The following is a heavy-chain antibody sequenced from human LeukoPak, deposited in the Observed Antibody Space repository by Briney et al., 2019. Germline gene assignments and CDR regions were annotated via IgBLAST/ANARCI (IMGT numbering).Heavy chain of an antibody. Sequence: SQTLSLICAVSGGSISSGGYSWSWIRQPPGKGLEWIGYIYHSGSTYYNPSLKSRVTISVDRSKNQFSLKLSSVTAADTAVYYCARGGTGDDAFDIWGQGTMVTVSS. CDR2: IYHSGST. J-gene: IGHJ3*02. V-gene: IGHV4-30-2*01. D-gene: IGHD7-27*01. CDR3: ARGGTGDDAFDI. CDR1: GGSISSGGYS.